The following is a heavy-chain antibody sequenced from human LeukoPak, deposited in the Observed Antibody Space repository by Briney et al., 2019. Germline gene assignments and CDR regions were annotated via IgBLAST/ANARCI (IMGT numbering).Heavy chain of an antibody. V-gene: IGHV3-33*01. CDR2: IWYDGSNK. D-gene: IGHD4-17*01. Sequence: GGSLRLSCAASGFTFSSYGMHWVRQAPGKGLEWVAFIWYDGSNKYYADSVKGRFTISRDNSKNTPYLQMNSLRAEDTAVYYCTRENFDYGDCGWGQGTLVTVSS. CDR3: TRENFDYGDCG. CDR1: GFTFSSYG. J-gene: IGHJ4*02.